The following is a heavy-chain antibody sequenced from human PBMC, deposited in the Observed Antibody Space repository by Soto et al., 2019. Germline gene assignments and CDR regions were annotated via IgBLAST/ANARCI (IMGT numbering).Heavy chain of an antibody. CDR2: IRSKAYGGTT. CDR3: TRESYCSGGSCYGFDY. J-gene: IGHJ4*02. D-gene: IGHD2-15*01. CDR1: GFTFGDYA. V-gene: IGHV3-49*03. Sequence: GGSLRLSCTASGFTFGDYAMSWFHQAPGKGLEWVGFIRSKAYGGTTEYAASVKGRFTISRDDSKSIAYLQMNSLKTEDTAVYYCTRESYCSGGSCYGFDYWGQGTLVTVSS.